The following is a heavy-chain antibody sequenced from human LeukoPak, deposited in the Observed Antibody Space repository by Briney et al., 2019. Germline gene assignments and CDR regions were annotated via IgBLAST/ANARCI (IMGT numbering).Heavy chain of an antibody. CDR3: ARGEMATTYFDY. Sequence: PSETLSLTCAVSGGSISSGGYSWSWIRQPAGKGLERIGYIYHSGSTYYNPSLKSRVTISVDRSKNQFSPKLSSVTAADTAVYYCARGEMATTYFDYWGQGTLVTVSS. CDR2: IYHSGST. D-gene: IGHD5-24*01. J-gene: IGHJ4*02. CDR1: GGSISSGGYS. V-gene: IGHV4-30-2*01.